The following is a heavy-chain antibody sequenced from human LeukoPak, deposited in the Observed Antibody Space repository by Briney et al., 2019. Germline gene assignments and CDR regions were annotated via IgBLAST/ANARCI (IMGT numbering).Heavy chain of an antibody. CDR3: ARAWATDYFDY. V-gene: IGHV4-59*01. CDR2: MYYSGTI. CDR1: GGSISSYY. J-gene: IGHJ4*02. Sequence: SETLSLTCTVSGGSISSYYWSWIRQPPGKGLEWIGYMYYSGTIKYNPSLKSRVTISVDTSKNQFSLKLSSVTAADTAMYYCARAWATDYFDYWGQGTLVTVSS.